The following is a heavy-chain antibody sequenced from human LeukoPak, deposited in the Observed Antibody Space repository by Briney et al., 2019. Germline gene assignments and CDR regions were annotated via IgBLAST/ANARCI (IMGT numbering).Heavy chain of an antibody. CDR2: ITDSGGRT. CDR3: AKDPYYYDGSGYYYEYFLH. Sequence: GGSLRLSCAASGFTFSNDAMNWVRQAPGKGLEWVSTITDSGGRTFYADSLKGRFTISRDNSKKMLYLQMNSLRAEDTAVYYCAKDPYYYDGSGYYYEYFLHWGQGTLVTVSS. V-gene: IGHV3-23*01. CDR1: GFTFSNDA. J-gene: IGHJ1*01. D-gene: IGHD3-22*01.